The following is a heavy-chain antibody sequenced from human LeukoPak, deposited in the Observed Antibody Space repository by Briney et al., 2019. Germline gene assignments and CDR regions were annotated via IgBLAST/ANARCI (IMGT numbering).Heavy chain of an antibody. Sequence: TGGSLRLSCAASGFTFGTYAMSWVRQAPGKGLEWVAVISYDGSNKYYADSVKGRFTISRDNSKNTLYLQMNSLRAEDTAVYYCAREGGPYDSSGYYSYWGQGTLVTVSS. V-gene: IGHV3-30-3*01. CDR1: GFTFGTYA. D-gene: IGHD3-22*01. J-gene: IGHJ4*02. CDR3: AREGGPYDSSGYYSY. CDR2: ISYDGSNK.